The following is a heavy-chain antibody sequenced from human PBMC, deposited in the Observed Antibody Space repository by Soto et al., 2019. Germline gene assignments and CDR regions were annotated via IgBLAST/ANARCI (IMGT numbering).Heavy chain of an antibody. Sequence: SETLSLTCSVSGGSITTGVYHWSWLRQHPEKGLEWIAYIYHTGGADYNLSLKSRVTISVDTSKNQFYLSLRSVTAADTAVYYCARYLGAAVQGYFDYWGQGNLVTVSS. J-gene: IGHJ4*02. V-gene: IGHV4-31*03. CDR1: GGSITTGVYH. CDR2: IYHTGGA. CDR3: ARYLGAAVQGYFDY. D-gene: IGHD1-26*01.